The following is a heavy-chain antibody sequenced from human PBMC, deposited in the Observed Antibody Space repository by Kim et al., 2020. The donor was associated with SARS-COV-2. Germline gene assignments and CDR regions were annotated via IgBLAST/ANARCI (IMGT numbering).Heavy chain of an antibody. J-gene: IGHJ4*02. CDR3: ARAVAGSSMDY. V-gene: IGHV3-33*01. Sequence: YYADSVKGRLTISRDKYKNTLYLQMNSLRAEDTAVYYCARAVAGSSMDYWGQGTLVTVSS. D-gene: IGHD1-26*01.